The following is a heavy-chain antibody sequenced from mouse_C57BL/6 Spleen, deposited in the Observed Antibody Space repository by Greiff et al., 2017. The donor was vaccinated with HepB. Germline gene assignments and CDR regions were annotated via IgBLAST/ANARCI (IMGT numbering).Heavy chain of an antibody. CDR1: GYTFTSYW. Sequence: QVQLQQPGAELVKPGASVKLSCKASGYTFTSYWMHWVKQRPGQGLEWIGMIHPNSGSTNYNEKFKSKATLTVDKSSSTAYMQLSSLTSEDSAVYYWSRERTVVATDYRGQGTTLTVSS. CDR2: IHPNSGST. D-gene: IGHD1-1*01. J-gene: IGHJ2*01. CDR3: SRERTVVATDY. V-gene: IGHV1-64*01.